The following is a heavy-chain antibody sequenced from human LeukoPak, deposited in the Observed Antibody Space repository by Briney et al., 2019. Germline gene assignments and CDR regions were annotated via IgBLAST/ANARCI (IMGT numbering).Heavy chain of an antibody. CDR1: GLTFSNYA. CDR2: ISGRGDEP. J-gene: IGHJ2*01. V-gene: IGHV3-23*01. CDR3: AKGGHFSHFDL. Sequence: PGGSLRLSCAASGLTFSNYAMSWVRQAPGKGLEWVSTISGRGDEPYYADSLKGRFAISRDNSKNTHYLQMNSLRAEDTAVYYCAKGGHFSHFDLWGRGTLVTVSS.